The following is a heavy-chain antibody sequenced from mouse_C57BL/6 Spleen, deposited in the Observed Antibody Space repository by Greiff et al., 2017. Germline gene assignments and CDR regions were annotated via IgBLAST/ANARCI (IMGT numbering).Heavy chain of an antibody. CDR1: GYTFTSYW. Sequence: VQLQQPGAELVKPGASVKLSCKASGYTFTSYWMQWVKQRPGQGLEWIGEIDPSDSYTNYNQKFKGKATLTVDTSSSSAYMQLSSLTSEDSAVYDCATNWLGDPVFDYWGQGTTLTVSS. D-gene: IGHD4-1*02. CDR2: IDPSDSYT. V-gene: IGHV1-50*01. CDR3: ATNWLGDPVFDY. J-gene: IGHJ2*01.